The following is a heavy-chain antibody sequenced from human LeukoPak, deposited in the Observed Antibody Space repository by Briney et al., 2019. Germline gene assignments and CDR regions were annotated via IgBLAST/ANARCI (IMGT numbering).Heavy chain of an antibody. Sequence: GGSLRLSCAASGFTFDDYAMHWVRQAPGKGLEWVSGISWNSGSIGYADSVKGRFTISRDNAKNSLYLQMNSLRAEDTALYYCAKDMGRWSSGSYYYYYGMDVWGQGTTVTVSS. D-gene: IGHD6-19*01. CDR1: GFTFDDYA. CDR2: ISWNSGSI. V-gene: IGHV3-9*01. CDR3: AKDMGRWSSGSYYYYYGMDV. J-gene: IGHJ6*02.